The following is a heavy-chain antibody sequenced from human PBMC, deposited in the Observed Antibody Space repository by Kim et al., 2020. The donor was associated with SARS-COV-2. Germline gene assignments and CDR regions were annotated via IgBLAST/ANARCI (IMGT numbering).Heavy chain of an antibody. CDR2: ISGSGGST. V-gene: IGHV3-23*01. Sequence: GGSLRLSCAASGFTFSSYAMSWVRQAPGKGLEWVSAISGSGGSTYYADSVKGRFTISRDNSKNTLYLQMNSLRAEDTAVYYCAKDDKIVVVPAAKAYWGQGTLVTVSS. CDR3: AKDDKIVVVPAAKAY. J-gene: IGHJ4*02. CDR1: GFTFSSYA. D-gene: IGHD2-2*01.